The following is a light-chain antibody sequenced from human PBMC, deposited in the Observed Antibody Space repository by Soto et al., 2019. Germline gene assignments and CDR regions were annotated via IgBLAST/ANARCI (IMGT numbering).Light chain of an antibody. CDR1: QGISSW. J-gene: IGKJ4*01. V-gene: IGKV1-12*01. CDR3: QQANSFPLS. Sequence: DIQMTQSPSSVSASVGDRVTITCRASQGISSWLTWYQQKPGKAPKLLIYAAYSLQSGVPSRFSGSAYRTDFTLSSSSLQPDDFATYDCQQANSFPLSFGGGTKVEIK. CDR2: AAY.